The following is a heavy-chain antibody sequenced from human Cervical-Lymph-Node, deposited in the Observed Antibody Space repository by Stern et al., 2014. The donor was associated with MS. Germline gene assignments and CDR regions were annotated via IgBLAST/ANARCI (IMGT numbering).Heavy chain of an antibody. J-gene: IGHJ3*02. D-gene: IGHD2-2*01. Sequence: VQLVQSGAEVKKPGESLKISCKGSGYSFTSYWIGWVRQMPGKGLEWMGIIYPGDSGTRYSPSFQGQVPISADKSISTAYLQWSSLKASDTAMYYCARRGDIVVVPAAVVYAFDIWGQGTMVTVSS. CDR3: ARRGDIVVVPAAVVYAFDI. V-gene: IGHV5-51*01. CDR2: IYPGDSGT. CDR1: GYSFTSYW.